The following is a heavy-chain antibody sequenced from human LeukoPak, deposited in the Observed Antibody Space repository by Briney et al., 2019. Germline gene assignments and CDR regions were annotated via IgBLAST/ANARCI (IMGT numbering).Heavy chain of an antibody. V-gene: IGHV3-66*01. CDR1: GVSISSASYY. Sequence: ETLSLTCTVSGVSISSASYYWSWVRQAPGKGLEWVSLIDSGGFTYYADSVKGRFTISRDNSKNTLYLQMNSLRAEDTAVYFCANTYYYDGSGYYYLGWFDPWGQGTLVTVSS. D-gene: IGHD3-22*01. CDR2: IDSGGFT. J-gene: IGHJ5*02. CDR3: ANTYYYDGSGYYYLGWFDP.